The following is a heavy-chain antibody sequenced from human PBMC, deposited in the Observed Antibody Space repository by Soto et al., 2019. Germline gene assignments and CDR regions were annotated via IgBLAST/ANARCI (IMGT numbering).Heavy chain of an antibody. CDR2: IYYSGST. V-gene: IGHV4-30-4*01. CDR1: CGSIISGDYY. J-gene: IGHJ4*02. Sequence: PSETLSLTCTFSCGSIISGDYYWSWSRQPPGKGLEWIGYIYYSGSTYYNPSLKSRVTISVDTSKNQFSLKLSSVTAADTAVYYCASVYCGGDCFNFDYWGQGTLVTVSS. D-gene: IGHD2-21*02. CDR3: ASVYCGGDCFNFDY.